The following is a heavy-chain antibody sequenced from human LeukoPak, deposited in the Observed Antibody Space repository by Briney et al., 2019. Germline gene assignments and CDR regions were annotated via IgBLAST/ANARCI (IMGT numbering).Heavy chain of an antibody. J-gene: IGHJ5*02. V-gene: IGHV4-38-2*02. CDR1: GYSISSGYY. CDR2: IYHSGST. CDR3: ARVSILWPDGWFDP. Sequence: PSETLSLTCTVSGYSISSGYYWGWIRQPPGKGLEWIGSIYHSGSTYYNPSLKSRVTISVDTSKNQFSLKLSSVTAADTAVYYCARVSILWPDGWFDPWGQGTLVTVSS. D-gene: IGHD2-21*01.